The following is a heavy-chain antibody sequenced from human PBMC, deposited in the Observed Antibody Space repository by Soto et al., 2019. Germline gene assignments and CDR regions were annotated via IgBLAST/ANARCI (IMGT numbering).Heavy chain of an antibody. D-gene: IGHD2-2*03. J-gene: IGHJ4*02. CDR2: IYYSGST. V-gene: IGHV4-31*03. Sequence: PSETLSLTCTVSGGSISSGGYYWSWIRQHPGKGLEWIGYIYYSGSTYYNPSLKSRVTISVDTSKNQFSLKLSSVTAADTAVYYCASMGVAPGYYYFDYWGQGTLVTVSS. CDR1: GGSISSGGYY. CDR3: ASMGVAPGYYYFDY.